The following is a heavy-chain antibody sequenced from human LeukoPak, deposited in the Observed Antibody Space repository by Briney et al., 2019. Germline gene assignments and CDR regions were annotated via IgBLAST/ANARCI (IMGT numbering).Heavy chain of an antibody. V-gene: IGHV4-34*01. D-gene: IGHD4-17*01. CDR3: TRMTTGHDY. J-gene: IGHJ4*02. Sequence: PSETLSLTCAVSGVSFNDYYWSWVRQTPGKGLEWIGEINHSGYTNDSPSLKSRVTLSIDTSRKQFSLNLRSVTVADTGIYYCTRMTTGHDYWGQGTLVTASS. CDR1: GVSFNDYY. CDR2: INHSGYT.